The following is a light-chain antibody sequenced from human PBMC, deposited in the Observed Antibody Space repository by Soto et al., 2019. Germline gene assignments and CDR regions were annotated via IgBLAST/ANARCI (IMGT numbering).Light chain of an antibody. Sequence: TVLTHSAATLSLSPGERATLSCRPSQSVSSYLAWYQQKPGQAPRLLIYDASNRATGIPARFSGSGSGTDFTLTISSLEPEDFAVYYCQQRSNWPPITFGQGTRLEI. CDR3: QQRSNWPPIT. J-gene: IGKJ5*01. V-gene: IGKV3-11*01. CDR1: QSVSSY. CDR2: DAS.